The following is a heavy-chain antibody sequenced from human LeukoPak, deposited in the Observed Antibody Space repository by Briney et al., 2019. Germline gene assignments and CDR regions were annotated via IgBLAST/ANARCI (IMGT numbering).Heavy chain of an antibody. CDR1: GGSISSYY. CDR3: ASGDEDAFDI. Sequence: PSGTLSLTCTVSGGSISSYYWSWIRQPPGKGLECIGYIYYSGSTNYNPSLKSRVTISVDTSKNQFSLKLSSVTAADTAVYYCASGDEDAFDIWGQGTMVTVSS. J-gene: IGHJ3*02. CDR2: IYYSGST. V-gene: IGHV4-59*01. D-gene: IGHD7-27*01.